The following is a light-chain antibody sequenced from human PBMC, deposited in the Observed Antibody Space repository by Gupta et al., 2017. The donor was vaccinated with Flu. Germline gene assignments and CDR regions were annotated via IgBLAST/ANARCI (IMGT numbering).Light chain of an antibody. V-gene: IGKV1-9*01. Sequence: GDRVTITCRASQGIRSYVGWYQQKPGKAPKLLIYAASNLQSGVPSRFSGSGSGTQYTLTISSLQAEDFASYYCQQVSSYPYTFGQGTKLEI. J-gene: IGKJ2*01. CDR2: AAS. CDR3: QQVSSYPYT. CDR1: QGIRSY.